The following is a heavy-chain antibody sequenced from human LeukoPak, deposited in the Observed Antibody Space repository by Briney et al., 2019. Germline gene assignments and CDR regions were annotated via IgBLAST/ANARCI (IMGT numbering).Heavy chain of an antibody. V-gene: IGHV3-30*02. J-gene: IGHJ3*01. CDR2: IRYDGSRK. CDR1: GLIFSSYG. Sequence: PGGSLRLSCAAYGLIFSSYGMHWVRQAPDKGLEWVAFIRYDGSRKYYANSVKGRFTITRDKSKNPLYLQMNSLRTEEPAMNYRPKVFLNIVNDAFDVWGQGTMVSVSS. D-gene: IGHD2/OR15-2a*01. CDR3: PKVFLNIVNDAFDV.